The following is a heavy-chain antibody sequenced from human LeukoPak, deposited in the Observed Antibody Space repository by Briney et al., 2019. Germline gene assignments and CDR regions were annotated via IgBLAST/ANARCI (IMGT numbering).Heavy chain of an antibody. CDR2: LYSGGTT. Sequence: PGGSLRLSCAASGFTVSSTYMSWVRQAPGKGLEWVSVLYSGGTTYYAEPVKGRFSISRDNSKNTLYLQVNSLRVEDTAVYYCTRDHSGNSGYDPYDAFDIWGQGTMVTVSS. J-gene: IGHJ3*02. CDR1: GFTVSSTY. V-gene: IGHV3-66*01. CDR3: TRDHSGNSGYDPYDAFDI. D-gene: IGHD5-12*01.